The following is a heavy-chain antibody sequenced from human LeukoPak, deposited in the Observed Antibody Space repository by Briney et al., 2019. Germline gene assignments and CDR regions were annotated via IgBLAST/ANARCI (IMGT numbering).Heavy chain of an antibody. J-gene: IGHJ3*02. Sequence: PSETLSLTCSVSGGSIISSTYYWGWIRQPPGKGLEWIGTIYYSGKTYYNPSLRSRVTISLDTSKNQFSLKLSSVTAADTAVYYCARDTGIVGATTEPFDIWGQGTMVTVSS. V-gene: IGHV4-39*07. D-gene: IGHD1-26*01. CDR1: GGSIISSTYY. CDR3: ARDTGIVGATTEPFDI. CDR2: IYYSGKT.